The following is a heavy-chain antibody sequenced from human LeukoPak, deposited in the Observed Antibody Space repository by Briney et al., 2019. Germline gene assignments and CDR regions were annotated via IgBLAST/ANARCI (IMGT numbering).Heavy chain of an antibody. CDR2: IYYSGST. CDR3: AREHCSGGSCYSIYYYYYMDV. D-gene: IGHD2-15*01. V-gene: IGHV4-59*12. J-gene: IGHJ6*03. CDR1: GGSISSYY. Sequence: PSETLSLTCTVSGGSISSYYWSWIRQPPGKGLEWIGYIYYSGSTNYNPSLKSRVTISVKTSKNQFSLKLSSVTAADTAVYYCAREHCSGGSCYSIYYYYYMDVWGKGTTVTVSS.